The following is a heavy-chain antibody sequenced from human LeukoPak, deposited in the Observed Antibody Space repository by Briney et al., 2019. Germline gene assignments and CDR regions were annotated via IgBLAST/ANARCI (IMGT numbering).Heavy chain of an antibody. CDR1: GASINDYY. CDR2: VSYSGTT. Sequence: PSETLSFTCSVSGASINDYYWSWIRQPPGEGLQWIGYVSYSGTTNYSPSLKSRLSISVDMSKNQFSLKLNSVTAADTAVYYCAIHLAPYYFDYWGQGTLVTVSS. V-gene: IGHV4-59*12. J-gene: IGHJ4*02. CDR3: AIHLAPYYFDY. D-gene: IGHD3-16*01.